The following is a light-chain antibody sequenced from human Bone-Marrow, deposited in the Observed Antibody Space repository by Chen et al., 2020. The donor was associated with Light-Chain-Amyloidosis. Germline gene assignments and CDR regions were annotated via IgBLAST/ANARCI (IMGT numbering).Light chain of an antibody. CDR2: EVS. Sequence: QSALTQPASVSGSPGQSITISCTGTSSDVGSYNLVSWYQQHPGKAPKLMIYEVSKRPSGVSHRFSCSKSGNTASLTISGLQAEDEADYYCCSYAGSSTLVFGGGTKLTVL. CDR1: SSDVGSYNL. V-gene: IGLV2-23*02. CDR3: CSYAGSSTLV. J-gene: IGLJ2*01.